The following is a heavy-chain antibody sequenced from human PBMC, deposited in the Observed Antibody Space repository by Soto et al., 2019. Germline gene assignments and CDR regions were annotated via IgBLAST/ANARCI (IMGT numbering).Heavy chain of an antibody. Sequence: ASVKVSCKASGYTFTSYGISWVRQAPGQRLEWMGWISAYNGNTNYAQKLQGRVTMTTDTSTSTAYMELRSLRSDDTAVYYCARLGYCSGGSCPDYYMDVWGKGTTVTVSS. D-gene: IGHD2-15*01. CDR2: ISAYNGNT. J-gene: IGHJ6*03. CDR3: ARLGYCSGGSCPDYYMDV. V-gene: IGHV1-18*01. CDR1: GYTFTSYG.